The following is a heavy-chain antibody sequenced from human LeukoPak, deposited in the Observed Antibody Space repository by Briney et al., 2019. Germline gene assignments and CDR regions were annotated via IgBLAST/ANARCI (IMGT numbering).Heavy chain of an antibody. Sequence: PSETLSLTCTVSGGSITSGSYYWGWIRQPPGKGLEWIGSIYYNGGAYYNPSLKSRVTISVDTSKNQFSLKLSSVTAADMAVYYCAGLSGTHYEAIDYWGQGTLVTVSS. J-gene: IGHJ4*02. CDR2: IYYNGGA. CDR3: AGLSGTHYEAIDY. D-gene: IGHD1-14*01. CDR1: GGSITSGSYY. V-gene: IGHV4-39*01.